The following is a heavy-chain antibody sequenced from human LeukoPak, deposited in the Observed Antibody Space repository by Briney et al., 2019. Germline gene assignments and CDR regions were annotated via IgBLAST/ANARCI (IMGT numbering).Heavy chain of an antibody. CDR2: IWYDGSNK. D-gene: IGHD5-12*01. J-gene: IGHJ4*02. CDR1: GFTFSSYG. Sequence: GGSLRLSCAASGFTFSSYGMHWVRQAPGKGLEWVAVIWYDGSNKYYADSVKGRFTISRDNSKNTLYLQMNSLRAEDTAVYYCAREGDKWLRSHFDYWGQGTLVTVSS. CDR3: AREGDKWLRSHFDY. V-gene: IGHV3-33*01.